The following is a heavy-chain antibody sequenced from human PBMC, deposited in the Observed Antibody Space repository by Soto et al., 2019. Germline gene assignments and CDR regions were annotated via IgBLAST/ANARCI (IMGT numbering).Heavy chain of an antibody. CDR3: ARLVWFGELINYYYGMDV. J-gene: IGHJ6*02. D-gene: IGHD3-10*01. V-gene: IGHV5-51*01. CDR2: IYPGDSDT. Sequence: GESLKISCKGSGYSFTSYWIGWVRQMPGKGLEWMGIIYPGDSDTRYSPSFQGQVTISADKSISTAYLQWSSLKASDTAMYYYARLVWFGELINYYYGMDVWGQGTTVTVSS. CDR1: GYSFTSYW.